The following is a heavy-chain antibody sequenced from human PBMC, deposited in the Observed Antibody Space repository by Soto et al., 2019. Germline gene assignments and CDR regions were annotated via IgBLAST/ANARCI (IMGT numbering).Heavy chain of an antibody. Sequence: QVQLVQSGAEVKKPGSSVKVSCKASGGTFSSYAISWVRQAPGQGLEWMGGIIPIFGSANYAPKYQGRVTIPADESTSTAYMELSSLRSEDTAVYYCARGNTHSSSWYDYYYYGMDVWGQGTTVTVSS. CDR3: ARGNTHSSSWYDYYYYGMDV. CDR2: IIPIFGSA. D-gene: IGHD6-13*01. J-gene: IGHJ6*02. CDR1: GGTFSSYA. V-gene: IGHV1-69*01.